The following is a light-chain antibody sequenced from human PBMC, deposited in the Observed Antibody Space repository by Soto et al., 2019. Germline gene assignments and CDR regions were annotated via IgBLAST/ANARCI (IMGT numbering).Light chain of an antibody. CDR3: QQFGSSPRT. J-gene: IGKJ1*01. CDR1: QAVNTR. CDR2: LAS. V-gene: IGKV3D-11*03. Sequence: IVLTQSPATLSSRRRHRVTLACRACQAVNTRLAWYQHKPGQAPRLLIYLASNRAAGVPARFSGSGSGTDFTLTISDVEPEDFAAYYCQQFGSSPRTFGQGTKVDIK.